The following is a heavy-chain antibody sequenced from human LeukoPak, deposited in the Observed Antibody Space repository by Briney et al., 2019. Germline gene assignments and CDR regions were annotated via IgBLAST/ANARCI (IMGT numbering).Heavy chain of an antibody. Sequence: PGGSLRLSCAASGFTFSSYWMYWVRQAPGKGLVWVSRINSDGKTTNYADSVKGRFTISRDNAKNTLYLQMNSLRAEDTAVYYCARQLGWIDDYWGQGTLVTVSS. D-gene: IGHD1-1*01. CDR2: INSDGKTT. CDR1: GFTFSSYW. V-gene: IGHV3-74*01. J-gene: IGHJ4*02. CDR3: ARQLGWIDDY.